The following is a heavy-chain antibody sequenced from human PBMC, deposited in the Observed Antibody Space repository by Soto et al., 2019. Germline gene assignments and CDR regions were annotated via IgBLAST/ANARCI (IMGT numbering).Heavy chain of an antibody. CDR2: INPNSGVT. Sequence: ASVKVSCKASGYTFTGYFIHWVRQAPGQGLEWMGYINPNSGVTKYAPRFQGRVTMTRDTSIRTAYMDLNNLRSEDTAVYYCAYDPRYDFWSGYGIDYWGQGTLVTVSS. D-gene: IGHD3-3*01. CDR3: AYDPRYDFWSGYGIDY. V-gene: IGHV1-2*02. J-gene: IGHJ4*02. CDR1: GYTFTGYF.